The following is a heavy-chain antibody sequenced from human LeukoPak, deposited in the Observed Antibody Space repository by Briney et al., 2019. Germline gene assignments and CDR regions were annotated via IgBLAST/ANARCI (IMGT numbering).Heavy chain of an antibody. V-gene: IGHV4-34*01. J-gene: IGHJ3*02. CDR3: ARARGLRYFDWLLTRPWDAFDI. D-gene: IGHD3-9*01. CDR1: GGSFIGYY. Sequence: PSETLSHTCAVYGGSFIGYYWSWIRKPPGKGLEWIGEINHSLSTNYTPSLKSRRTISVDTSKNQFSLKLRSVTAADAAVYYCARARGLRYFDWLLTRPWDAFDIWGQRTMDTVSS. CDR2: INHSLST.